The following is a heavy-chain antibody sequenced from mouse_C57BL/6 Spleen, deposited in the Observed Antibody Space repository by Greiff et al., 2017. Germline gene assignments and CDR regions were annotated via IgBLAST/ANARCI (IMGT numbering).Heavy chain of an antibody. V-gene: IGHV10-1*01. Sequence: VKLVESGGGLVQPKGSLKLSCAASGFSFNTYALNWVRQAPGKGLEWVARIRSKSNNYATYYADSLKNRFTISREDSESMHYLQMNNLKTEDTAMYYCVRHDDHFDYWGQGTTLTVSS. J-gene: IGHJ2*01. D-gene: IGHD2-3*01. CDR2: IRSKSNNYAT. CDR3: VRHDDHFDY. CDR1: GFSFNTYA.